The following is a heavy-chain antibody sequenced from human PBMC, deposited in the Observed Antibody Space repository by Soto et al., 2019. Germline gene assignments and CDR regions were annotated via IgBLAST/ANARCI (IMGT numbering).Heavy chain of an antibody. V-gene: IGHV3-30*03. CDR1: GFTFSTYG. CDR3: AIAITRFGFYADN. CDR2: ISNDGGNR. D-gene: IGHD2-2*01. Sequence: GGSLRLSCAASGFTFSTYGMHWVRQAPGKGLEWVAIISNDGGNRHYADSLKGRFTISRDNCKNTLYLLMNNLRGEDTAVYYCAIAITRFGFYADNWGQGTQVTVS. J-gene: IGHJ4*02.